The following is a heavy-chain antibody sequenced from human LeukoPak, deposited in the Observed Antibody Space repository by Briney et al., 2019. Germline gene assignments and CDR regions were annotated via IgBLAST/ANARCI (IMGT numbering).Heavy chain of an antibody. V-gene: IGHV1-69*05. Sequence: ASVKVSCKASGGTFSSYAISWVRQAPGQGLEWMGGIIPIFGTANYAQKFQGRVTITTDESTSTAYMELSSLRSEDTAVYYCAREPAATRAFDYWGQGTLVTVSS. CDR2: IIPIFGTA. J-gene: IGHJ4*02. CDR3: AREPAATRAFDY. D-gene: IGHD2-15*01. CDR1: GGTFSSYA.